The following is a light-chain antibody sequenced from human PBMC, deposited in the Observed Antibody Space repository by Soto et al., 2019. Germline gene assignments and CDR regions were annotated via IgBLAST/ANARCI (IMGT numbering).Light chain of an antibody. CDR1: MRDVGAYNL. V-gene: IGLV2-14*01. CDR2: EVR. Sequence: QSVLTQPASVSGSPGQSITISCAGTMRDVGAYNLVSWYQQHPGRAPQFIIFEVRYRPSGISFRFSGSKSGNTASLTISGLQAEDEADYYCSSFTAQSSLIFGGGTKLTVL. J-gene: IGLJ2*01. CDR3: SSFTAQSSLI.